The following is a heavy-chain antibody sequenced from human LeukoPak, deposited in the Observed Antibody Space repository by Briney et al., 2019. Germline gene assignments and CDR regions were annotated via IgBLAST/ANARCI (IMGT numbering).Heavy chain of an antibody. J-gene: IGHJ4*02. Sequence: GGSLRLSCAASGFTFSSYWMSWVRQAPGKWLEWVANIKQDGSEKYYVDSVKGRFTISRDNAKNSLYLQMNSLRAEDTAVYYCARRGYSSGWYGGNYYFDYWGPGTLVTVSS. V-gene: IGHV3-7*01. CDR1: GFTFSSYW. D-gene: IGHD6-19*01. CDR2: IKQDGSEK. CDR3: ARRGYSSGWYGGNYYFDY.